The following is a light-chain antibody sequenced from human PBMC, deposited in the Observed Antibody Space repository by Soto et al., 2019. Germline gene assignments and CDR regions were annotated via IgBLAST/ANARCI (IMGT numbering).Light chain of an antibody. CDR2: DAY. J-gene: IGKJ1*01. V-gene: IGKV3-11*01. CDR3: KQRSNWPRT. Sequence: EIVLTQSPATLSLSPGERATLSCRASQSVSSYLAWYQQKPGQAHRLPIYDAYNRATGIQARFSGSGSGTDFTLTIRSLEPEDFAVYYCKQRSNWPRTFGQGTKVDI. CDR1: QSVSSY.